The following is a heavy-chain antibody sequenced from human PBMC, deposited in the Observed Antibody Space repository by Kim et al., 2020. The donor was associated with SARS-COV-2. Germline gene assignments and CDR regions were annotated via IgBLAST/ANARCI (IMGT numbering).Heavy chain of an antibody. Sequence: GGSLRLSCAASGFTVSSNYMSLVRQAPGKGLEWVSVIYSGGSTYYADSVKGRFTISRDNSKNTLYLQMNSLRAEDTAVYYCARGLPAAAYFDYWGQGTLVTVSS. J-gene: IGHJ4*02. CDR2: IYSGGST. CDR1: GFTVSSNY. V-gene: IGHV3-66*01. D-gene: IGHD2-2*01. CDR3: ARGLPAAAYFDY.